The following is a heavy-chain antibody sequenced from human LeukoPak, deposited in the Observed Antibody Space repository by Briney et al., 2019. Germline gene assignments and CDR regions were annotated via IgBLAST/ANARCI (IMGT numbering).Heavy chain of an antibody. CDR3: AREEGYCTSTSCHAGGHAFDI. D-gene: IGHD2-2*01. CDR2: INSDGSST. Sequence: GGSLRLSCAASGFTFSSYWMHWVRQAPGKGLVWVSRINSDGSSTSYAGSVKGRFTISRDNAKNTLYLQMNTLRAEDTAVYYCAREEGYCTSTSCHAGGHAFDIWGQGTMVTVSP. V-gene: IGHV3-74*01. CDR1: GFTFSSYW. J-gene: IGHJ3*02.